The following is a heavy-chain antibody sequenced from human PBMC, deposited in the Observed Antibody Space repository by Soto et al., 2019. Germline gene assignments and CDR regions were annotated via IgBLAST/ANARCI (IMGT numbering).Heavy chain of an antibody. CDR2: ISADGSST. CDR1: GFTFSSCW. V-gene: IGHV3-74*01. Sequence: EVQLVESGGGLVQPGGSLRLSCAASGFTFSSCWMHWVRQAPGKGLVWVSHISADGSSTNYAESVKGRFTISRDNAKNTLHLQMNNLRAEDTAVYYCASLYSSSWARDSWGQGTLVTVSS. D-gene: IGHD3-22*01. J-gene: IGHJ5*01. CDR3: ASLYSSSWARDS.